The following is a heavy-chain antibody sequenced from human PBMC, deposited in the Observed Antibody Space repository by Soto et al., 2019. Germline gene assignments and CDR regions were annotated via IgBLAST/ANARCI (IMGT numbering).Heavy chain of an antibody. Sequence: PGGSLRLSCAASGFTFSSYSMNWVRQAPGKGLERVSSISSSSSYIYYADSVKGRFTISRDNAKNSLYLQMNSLRAEDTAVYYCARAPPIGSYYGSGSYGSFDYWGQGTLVTVSS. D-gene: IGHD3-10*01. CDR1: GFTFSSYS. CDR3: ARAPPIGSYYGSGSYGSFDY. J-gene: IGHJ4*02. CDR2: ISSSSSYI. V-gene: IGHV3-21*01.